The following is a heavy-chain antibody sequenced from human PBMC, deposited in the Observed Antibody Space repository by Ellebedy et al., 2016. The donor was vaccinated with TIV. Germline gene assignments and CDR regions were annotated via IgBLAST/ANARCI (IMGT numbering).Heavy chain of an antibody. CDR2: VSAYNGDI. J-gene: IGHJ4*02. V-gene: IGHV1-18*01. CDR3: ATGRSMIRGFDY. Sequence: AASVKVSCKTSGYTFTSYDMIWVRQAPGQGLEWMGWVSAYNGDIKYAQKFQDRVTMTTDTSTSSGYMELRSLRSDDTAVYFCATGRSMIRGFDYWGQGTLVTVSS. CDR1: GYTFTSYD. D-gene: IGHD3-10*01.